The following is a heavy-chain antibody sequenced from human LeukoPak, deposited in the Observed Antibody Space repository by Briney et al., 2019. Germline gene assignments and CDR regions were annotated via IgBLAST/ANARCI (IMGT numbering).Heavy chain of an antibody. CDR3: ARAMETLLLSHLLDI. J-gene: IGHJ3*02. D-gene: IGHD3-10*01. CDR2: ISSSSSYI. V-gene: IGHV3-21*01. Sequence: PGGSLRLSCAASGFTFTDYSMNWVRQAPGKGLEWVSSISSSSSYIYYADSVKGRFTISRDNAKNSLYLQMNSLRAEDTAVYYCARAMETLLLSHLLDIWGQGTMVTVSS. CDR1: GFTFTDYS.